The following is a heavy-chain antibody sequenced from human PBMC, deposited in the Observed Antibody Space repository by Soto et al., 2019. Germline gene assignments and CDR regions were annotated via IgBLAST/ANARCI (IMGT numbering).Heavy chain of an antibody. J-gene: IGHJ4*02. D-gene: IGHD3-16*01. CDR1: GFTFSNAW. Sequence: EVQLVESGGGLVKPGGSLRLSCAASGFTFSNAWMSWVRQAPGKGLEWVGRIKSKTDGGTTDYAAPVKGRFTISRDDSKNTLYLQMNSLKTEDTAVYYCTTDLGGGYVNFDYWGQGTLVTVSS. CDR3: TTDLGGGYVNFDY. CDR2: IKSKTDGGTT. V-gene: IGHV3-15*01.